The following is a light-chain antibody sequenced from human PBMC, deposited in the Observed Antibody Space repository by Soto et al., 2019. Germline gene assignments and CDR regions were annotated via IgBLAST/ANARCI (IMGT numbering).Light chain of an antibody. J-gene: IGKJ2*01. CDR2: GAS. CDR1: QSVTSSN. V-gene: IGKV3-20*01. CDR3: QHYGASQYT. Sequence: IVLTQSPGTLSLSPGETVTLSCRASQSVTSSNLAWYQQKPGQAPRLLIYGASYRATGIADKFTGGGSGADFSLTIRRLEPEDFAVYFCQHYGASQYTFGQGTKLEIK.